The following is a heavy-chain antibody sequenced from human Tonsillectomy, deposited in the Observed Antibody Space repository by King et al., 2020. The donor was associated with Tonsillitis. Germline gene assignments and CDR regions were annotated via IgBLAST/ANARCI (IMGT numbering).Heavy chain of an antibody. Sequence: VQLQESGPGLVKPSETLSLTCTVSGGSISSYYWSWIRQPAGKGLEWIGRIYTSGSTNYNPSLKSRVTMSVDTSKNQFSLKLSSVTAADTAVYYCARDGAGILTGYSLFDYWGQGTLVTVSS. J-gene: IGHJ4*02. CDR1: GGSISSYY. D-gene: IGHD3-9*01. CDR2: IYTSGST. V-gene: IGHV4-4*07. CDR3: ARDGAGILTGYSLFDY.